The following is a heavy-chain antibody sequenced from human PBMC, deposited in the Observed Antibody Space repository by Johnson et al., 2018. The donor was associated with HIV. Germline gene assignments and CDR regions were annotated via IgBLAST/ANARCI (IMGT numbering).Heavy chain of an antibody. CDR3: ARTSLEWLLFAFDI. Sequence: VQLVESGGGLIQPGGSLRLSCAASGFTVSSNYMSWVRQAPGKGLVCVSIIYSGGSTYYADSVKGRFTISGDNSKSTLYLQMNSLRAEDTAVYYCARTSLEWLLFAFDIWGQGTMVTVSS. D-gene: IGHD3-3*01. CDR1: GFTVSSNY. V-gene: IGHV3-53*01. J-gene: IGHJ3*02. CDR2: IYSGGST.